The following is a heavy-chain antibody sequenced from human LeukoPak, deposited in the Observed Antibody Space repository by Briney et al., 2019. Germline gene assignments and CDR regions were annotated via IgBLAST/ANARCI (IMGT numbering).Heavy chain of an antibody. CDR3: ARARGSNYFDY. J-gene: IGHJ4*02. D-gene: IGHD3-10*01. CDR1: GGSFSGYY. CDR2: IYHSGGT. Sequence: SETLSLTCAVYGGSFSGYYWSWIRQPPGKGLDWIGYIYHSGGTNYNPSLKSRVTISVDTSKNQFSLKVTSVTAADTAVYYCARARGSNYFDYWGQGTLVTVSS. V-gene: IGHV4-59*01.